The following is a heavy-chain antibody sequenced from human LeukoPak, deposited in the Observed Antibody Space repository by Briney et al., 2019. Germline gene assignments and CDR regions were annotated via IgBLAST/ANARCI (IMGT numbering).Heavy chain of an antibody. CDR3: ARVGGDYGPYYYYYYMDV. Sequence: SETLSLTCTVSGGSISSYYWSWIRQSPGKGLEWIGYIYYSGSTNYNPSLKSRVTISVDTSKNLFSLKLSSVTAADTAVYYCARVGGDYGPYYYYYYMDVWGKGTTVTVSS. J-gene: IGHJ6*03. D-gene: IGHD4-17*01. CDR2: IYYSGST. CDR1: GGSISSYY. V-gene: IGHV4-59*01.